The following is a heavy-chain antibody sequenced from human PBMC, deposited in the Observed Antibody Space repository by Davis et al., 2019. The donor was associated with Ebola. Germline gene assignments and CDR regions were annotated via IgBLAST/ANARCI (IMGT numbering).Heavy chain of an antibody. D-gene: IGHD3/OR15-3a*01. J-gene: IGHJ5*02. Sequence: GESLKISCAASGFTFDDYAMHWVRQAPGKGLVWVSRINSDGSSTSYADSVKGRFTISRDNAKNSLYLQMNSLRAEDTAVYYCARWTSSWGQGTLVTVSS. V-gene: IGHV3-74*01. CDR1: GFTFDDYA. CDR3: ARWTSS. CDR2: INSDGSST.